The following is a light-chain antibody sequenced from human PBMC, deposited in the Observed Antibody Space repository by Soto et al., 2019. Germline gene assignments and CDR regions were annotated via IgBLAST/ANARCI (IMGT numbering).Light chain of an antibody. CDR3: QQANSCPIT. V-gene: IGKV1-12*01. CDR2: AVS. CDR1: QGINNW. J-gene: IGKJ5*01. Sequence: DIQMTQSTSSVSASVGDRVTITCRASQGINNWLAWYQQKPGKAPELLIYAVSYLQSGVPSRFSGSGSGTDFTLTISSLQPEDFATYYCQQANSCPITFCHGTRLEIK.